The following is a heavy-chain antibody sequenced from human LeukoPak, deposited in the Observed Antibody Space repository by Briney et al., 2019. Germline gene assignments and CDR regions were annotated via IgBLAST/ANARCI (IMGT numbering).Heavy chain of an antibody. J-gene: IGHJ2*01. V-gene: IGHV4-30-4*08. CDR3: ARDQGYNWNYKDWYFDL. CDR2: IYYSGST. CDR1: GGSISSGDYY. D-gene: IGHD1-7*01. Sequence: TSQTLSLTCTVSGGSISSGDYYWSWIRQPPGKGLEWIGYIYYSGSTYYNPSLKSRVTISVDTSKNQFSLKLSSVTAADTAVYYCARDQGYNWNYKDWYFDLWGRGTLVTVSS.